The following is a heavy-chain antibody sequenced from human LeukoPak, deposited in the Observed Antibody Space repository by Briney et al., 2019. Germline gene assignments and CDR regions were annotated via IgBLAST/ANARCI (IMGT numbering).Heavy chain of an antibody. CDR1: GGTFSSYA. CDR3: ARTPQGWLRRYYYMDV. D-gene: IGHD5-12*01. Sequence: GASVKLSCKASGGTFSSYAISWVRQAPGQGLEWMGGIIPIFGTANYAQKFQGRVTITADKSTSTAYMELSSLRSEDTAVYYCARTPQGWLRRYYYMDVWGKGTTVTVSS. V-gene: IGHV1-69*06. CDR2: IIPIFGTA. J-gene: IGHJ6*03.